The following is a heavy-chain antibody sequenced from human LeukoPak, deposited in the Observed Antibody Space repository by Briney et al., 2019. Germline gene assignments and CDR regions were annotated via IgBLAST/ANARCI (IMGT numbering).Heavy chain of an antibody. V-gene: IGHV3-49*04. Sequence: LSGGSLRPACPPAAFSFANYYANCVRQPPGKGLEWVGLIRSNDNGGTTEAGPSVKGRFSCAREESTGMAYLQMNSLKTEDTAVYYCTRGVKQPYSWGEGALGTVSS. CDR2: IRSNDNGGTT. J-gene: IGHJ4*02. D-gene: IGHD1-14*01. CDR1: AFSFANYY. CDR3: TRGVKQPYS.